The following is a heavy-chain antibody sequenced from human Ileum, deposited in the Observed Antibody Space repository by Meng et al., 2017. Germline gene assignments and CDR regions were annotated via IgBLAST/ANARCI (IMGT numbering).Heavy chain of an antibody. CDR2: AST. CDR3: ARDHMGSLDY. V-gene: IGHV4-61*08. D-gene: IGHD1-26*01. J-gene: IGHJ4*02. CDR1: GGSVSRAGYQ. Sequence: QVQRHESGPGLVRPSATLSLICTVSGGSVSRAGYQWGWIRQPPGKGLEWIGYASTNYNPSLKSRVTISLDTSRNQFSLSLSSVTAADTAVYYCARDHMGSLDYWGQGILVTVSS.